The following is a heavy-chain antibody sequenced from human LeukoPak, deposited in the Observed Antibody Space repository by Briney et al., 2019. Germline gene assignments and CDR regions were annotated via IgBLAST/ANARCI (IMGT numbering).Heavy chain of an antibody. CDR2: ISHDGSQK. J-gene: IGHJ4*02. CDR1: GFIFSTNG. D-gene: IGHD3-16*02. V-gene: IGHV3-30*18. Sequence: PGGSLRLSCAASGFIFSTNGMHWVRQASGKGLEWVSSISHDGSQKRYGNSVRGRFTVSRDNSRTTLYLQMDSLRVEDTAVYYCAKVPHYDYVWGSYRPYFDYWGQGTLVTVSS. CDR3: AKVPHYDYVWGSYRPYFDY.